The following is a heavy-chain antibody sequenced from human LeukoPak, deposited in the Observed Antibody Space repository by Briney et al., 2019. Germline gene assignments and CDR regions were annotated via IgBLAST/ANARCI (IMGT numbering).Heavy chain of an antibody. D-gene: IGHD6-13*01. CDR2: IYPGDSDT. CDR1: GYSFTSYW. CDR3: ATRSSAAAVFDY. V-gene: IGHV5-51*01. J-gene: IGHJ4*02. Sequence: GESLKISCXGSGYSFTSYWIGWVRQMPGKGLEWMRIIYPGDSDTRYSPSYQGQVTISADKSISTAYLQWSSLKASDTAMYYCATRSSAAAVFDYWGQGTLVTVSS.